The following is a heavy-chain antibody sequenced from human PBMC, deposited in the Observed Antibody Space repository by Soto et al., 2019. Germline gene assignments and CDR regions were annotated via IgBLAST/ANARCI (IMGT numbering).Heavy chain of an antibody. CDR3: ARPQWLASPYYYGMDV. CDR2: IYYSGST. V-gene: IGHV4-39*01. D-gene: IGHD6-19*01. Sequence: SETLSLTCTVSGGSISSSSYYWGWIRQPPGKGLEWIGSIYYSGSTYYNPSLKSRVTISVDTSKNQFSLKLSSVTAADPAVYYCARPQWLASPYYYGMDVWGQGTTVTVSS. CDR1: GGSISSSSYY. J-gene: IGHJ6*02.